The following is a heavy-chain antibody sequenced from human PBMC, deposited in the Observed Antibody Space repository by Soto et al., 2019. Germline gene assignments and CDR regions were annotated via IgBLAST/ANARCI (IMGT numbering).Heavy chain of an antibody. Sequence: GGSLRLSCAASGFNFNDYQIHWVRQAPGKGLEWVSAISGSGGSTYYADSVKGRFTISRDNSKNTLYLQMNSLRAEDTAVYYCAKENGYSSSWFEFDYWGQGTLVTVSS. CDR3: AKENGYSSSWFEFDY. CDR2: ISGSGGST. V-gene: IGHV3-23*01. D-gene: IGHD6-13*01. CDR1: GFNFNDYQ. J-gene: IGHJ4*02.